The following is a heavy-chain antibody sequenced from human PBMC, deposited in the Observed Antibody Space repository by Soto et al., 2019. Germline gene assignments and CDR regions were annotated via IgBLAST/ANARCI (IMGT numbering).Heavy chain of an antibody. D-gene: IGHD1-26*01. CDR1: GDSISSGGSY. CDR2: TYYIGSP. J-gene: IGHJ6*02. Sequence: LSLTCTVSGDSISSGGSYWTWIRQHPGKGLEWIGYTYYIGSPYYNPSLQSRVTISVDTSKNQVSLKLSSVTAADTAVYYCARAGGTVAAINFYGLDVWGQGTTVTVSS. CDR3: ARAGGTVAAINFYGLDV. V-gene: IGHV4-31*03.